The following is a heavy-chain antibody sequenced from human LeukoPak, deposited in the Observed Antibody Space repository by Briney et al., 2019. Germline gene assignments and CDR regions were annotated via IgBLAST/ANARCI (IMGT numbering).Heavy chain of an antibody. Sequence: SETLSLTCAVSGGSISSSYWWSWVCQPPGKGLEWIGEVYHSGSTNYNPSLKSRVTISVDTSKNQFSLKLSSVTAADTAVYYCARGHGDFDYWGQGTLVTVSS. CDR2: VYHSGST. D-gene: IGHD4-17*01. CDR3: ARGHGDFDY. J-gene: IGHJ4*02. V-gene: IGHV4-4*02. CDR1: GGSISSSYW.